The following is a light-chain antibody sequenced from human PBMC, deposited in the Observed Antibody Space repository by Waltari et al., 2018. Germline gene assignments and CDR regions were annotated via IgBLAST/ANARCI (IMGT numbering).Light chain of an antibody. CDR1: SSIIGRNS. V-gene: IGLV1-44*01. CDR2: RGD. CDR3: AAWDDSLNAWI. J-gene: IGLJ3*02. Sequence: QSLLTQPPSISGAPGQRVTISCSGGSSIIGRNSVNWYEQVPGTAPKLLIFRGDQRPSGVSDRFSGSKSGTSASLTITGLLSADEADYICAAWDDSLNAWIFGGGTRLTVL.